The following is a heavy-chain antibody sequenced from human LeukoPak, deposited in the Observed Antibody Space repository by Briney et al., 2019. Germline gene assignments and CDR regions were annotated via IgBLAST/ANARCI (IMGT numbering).Heavy chain of an antibody. J-gene: IGHJ4*02. CDR3: ARTYYDILTASYTFDY. D-gene: IGHD3-9*01. V-gene: IGHV4-59*01. CDR2: IYHSGST. CDR1: GGSISSTY. Sequence: SETLSLTCTISGGSISSTYWSWVRQPPGKGLEWIGYIYHSGSTNYNPSLKSRPTISVDTSKHQFSLKLSSVTAADTAVYYCARTYYDILTASYTFDYWGQGNLVTVSS.